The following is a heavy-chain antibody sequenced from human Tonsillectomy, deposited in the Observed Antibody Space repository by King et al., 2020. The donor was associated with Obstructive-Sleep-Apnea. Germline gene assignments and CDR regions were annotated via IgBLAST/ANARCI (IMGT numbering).Heavy chain of an antibody. CDR3: ARVGAPALMVYVGFDY. D-gene: IGHD2-8*01. J-gene: IGHJ4*02. Sequence: QLQESGPGLVKPSETLSLTCTVSGDSISSSSYYWGWIRQSPGKGLEWIGTIYYSGSTYYNPSLKSRLTISVDTSKNQFSLRLSSVTAAATAMYYCARVGAPALMVYVGFDYWGQGTLVTVSS. CDR2: IYYSGST. V-gene: IGHV4-39*07. CDR1: GDSISSSSYY.